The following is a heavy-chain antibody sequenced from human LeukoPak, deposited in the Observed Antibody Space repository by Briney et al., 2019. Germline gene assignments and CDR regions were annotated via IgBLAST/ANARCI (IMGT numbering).Heavy chain of an antibody. V-gene: IGHV4-38-2*02. CDR3: ARVNLGPTKDYYYYHYYMDV. Sequence: SETLSLTCTVSGYSISSGYYWGWIRQPPGKGLEWIGSIYHSGSTYYNPSLKSRVTISVDTSKNQFSLKLSSVTVADTAVYYCARVNLGPTKDYYYYHYYMDVWGKGTTVTVSS. J-gene: IGHJ6*03. CDR2: IYHSGST. CDR1: GYSISSGYY. D-gene: IGHD1-26*01.